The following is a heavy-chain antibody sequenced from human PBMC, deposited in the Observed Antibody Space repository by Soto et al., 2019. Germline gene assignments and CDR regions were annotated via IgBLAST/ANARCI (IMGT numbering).Heavy chain of an antibody. CDR3: AKVMITFGGLRYGLDV. J-gene: IGHJ6*02. Sequence: QVQLVESGGGVVQPGRSLRLSCAASGFTFSSYVIHWVRQAPGKGLEWVAFISYDGGNKDYADSVKGRFTISRDNAKNTLFLQMNSLRAEDTAVYYCAKVMITFGGLRYGLDVWGQGTTVTVSS. D-gene: IGHD3-16*01. CDR1: GFTFSSYV. V-gene: IGHV3-30*18. CDR2: ISYDGGNK.